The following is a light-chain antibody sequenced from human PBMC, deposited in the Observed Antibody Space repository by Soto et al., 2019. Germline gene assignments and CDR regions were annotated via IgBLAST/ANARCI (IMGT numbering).Light chain of an antibody. Sequence: QSVLTQPPSVSGAPGQRVTISCTGSSSNIGAGYDVRWYQQLPGTAPKLLIYGNSNRPSGVPDRFSGSKSGTSASLAITGLQAEDEADYYCQSYDSSPVFGTGTKLTVL. V-gene: IGLV1-40*01. CDR1: SSNIGAGYD. J-gene: IGLJ1*01. CDR2: GNS. CDR3: QSYDSSPV.